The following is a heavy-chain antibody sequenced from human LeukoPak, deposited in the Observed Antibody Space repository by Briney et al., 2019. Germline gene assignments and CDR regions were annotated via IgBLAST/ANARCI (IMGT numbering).Heavy chain of an antibody. CDR3: AIPDILTGNH. CDR1: GFTFSSYS. D-gene: IGHD3-9*01. Sequence: GGSLRLSCAASGFTFSSYSMNWVRQAPGKGLEWVSYISSSSSTIYYADSVKGRFTISRDNSKNTLYLQMNSLRAEDTAVYYCAIPDILTGNHWGQGTLVTVSS. V-gene: IGHV3-48*01. J-gene: IGHJ5*02. CDR2: ISSSSSTI.